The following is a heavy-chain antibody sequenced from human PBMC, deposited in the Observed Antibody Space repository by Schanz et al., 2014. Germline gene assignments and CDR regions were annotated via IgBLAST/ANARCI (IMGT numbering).Heavy chain of an antibody. D-gene: IGHD3-10*01. CDR2: IRSSSTPI. CDR3: ATPALWFEDNRFDP. CDR1: GFGFSSYS. Sequence: EVQLVESGGGLIQPGGSLRLSCAASGFGFSSYSMNWVRQAPGKGPEWVSYIRSSSTPIYYADSVKGRFTISRDNAKNSLYLQMNTLRAEDTAVYYCATPALWFEDNRFDPWGQGTLVTVSS. V-gene: IGHV3-48*01. J-gene: IGHJ5*02.